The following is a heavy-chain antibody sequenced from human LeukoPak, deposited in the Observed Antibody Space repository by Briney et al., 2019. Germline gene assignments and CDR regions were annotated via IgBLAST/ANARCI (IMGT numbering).Heavy chain of an antibody. Sequence: GGSLRLPCAASGFTFSSYAMHWVRQAPGKGLEYVSAISSNGGSTYYANSVKGRFTISRDNSKNTLYLQMGSLRAEDMAVYYCARPGPSGSYGYWGQGTLVTVSS. D-gene: IGHD1-26*01. J-gene: IGHJ4*02. CDR3: ARPGPSGSYGY. CDR1: GFTFSSYA. V-gene: IGHV3-64*01. CDR2: ISSNGGST.